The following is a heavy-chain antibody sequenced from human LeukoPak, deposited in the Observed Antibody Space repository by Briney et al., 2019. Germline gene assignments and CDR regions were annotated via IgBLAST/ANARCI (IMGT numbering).Heavy chain of an antibody. CDR1: GFTFSSYG. V-gene: IGHV3-30*02. J-gene: IGHJ4*02. CDR3: AKRMDIVVVPAADFDY. Sequence: PGGSLRLSCAASGFTFSSYGMPWVRQAPGKGLEWVAFIRYDGSNKYYADSVKGRFTISRDNSKNTLHLQMNSLRAEDTAVYYCAKRMDIVVVPAADFDYWGQGTLVTVSS. CDR2: IRYDGSNK. D-gene: IGHD2-2*03.